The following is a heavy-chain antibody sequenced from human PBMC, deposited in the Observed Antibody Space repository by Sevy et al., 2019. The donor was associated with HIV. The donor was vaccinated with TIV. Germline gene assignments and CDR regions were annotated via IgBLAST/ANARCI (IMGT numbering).Heavy chain of an antibody. V-gene: IGHV3-30*18. D-gene: IGHD2-2*01. CDR1: GFTFSSYG. CDR2: ISYDGSNK. Sequence: GGSLRLSCAASGFTFSSYGMHWVRQAPGKGLEWVAVISYDGSNKYYADSVKGRFTISRDNSKNTLYLQMNSLRAEDTALYYCAKDSYTVVVPAAINYYYGMDVWGQGTTVTVSS. CDR3: AKDSYTVVVPAAINYYYGMDV. J-gene: IGHJ6*02.